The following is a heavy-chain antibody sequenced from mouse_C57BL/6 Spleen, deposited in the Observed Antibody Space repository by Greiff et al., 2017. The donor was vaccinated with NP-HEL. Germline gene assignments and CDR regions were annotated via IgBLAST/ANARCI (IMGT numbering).Heavy chain of an antibody. CDR2: IRLKSDNYAT. CDR3: TVDYYGSLYYFDY. D-gene: IGHD1-1*01. CDR1: GFTFSNYW. V-gene: IGHV6-3*01. Sequence: EVKVEESGGGLVQPGGSMKLSCVASGFTFSNYWMNWVRQSPEKGLEWVAQIRLKSDNYATHYAESVKGRFTISRDDSKSSVYLQMNNLRAEDTGIYYCTVDYYGSLYYFDYWGQGTTLTVSS. J-gene: IGHJ2*01.